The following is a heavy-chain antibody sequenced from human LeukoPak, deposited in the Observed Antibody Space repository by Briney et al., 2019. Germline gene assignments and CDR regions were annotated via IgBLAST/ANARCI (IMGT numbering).Heavy chain of an antibody. CDR1: GGSISSDDYY. CDR3: ARGGGGYYYWYFDL. D-gene: IGHD3-10*01. V-gene: IGHV4-30-4*01. J-gene: IGHJ2*01. CDR2: IYYSGST. Sequence: PSQTLSLTCTVSGGSISSDDYYWSWIRQSPGKGLEWIGYIYYSGSTYYNPSLKSRVTISVDTSKNQFPLNLSSVTAADTAVYYCARGGGGYYYWYFDLWGRGTLVTVSS.